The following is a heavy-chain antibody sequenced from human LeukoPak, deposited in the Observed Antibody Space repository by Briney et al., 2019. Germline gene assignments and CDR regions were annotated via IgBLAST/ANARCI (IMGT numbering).Heavy chain of an antibody. CDR1: GFTFADST. V-gene: IGHV3-49*03. CDR2: IGRKAYGGAI. J-gene: IGHJ4*02. Sequence: PGGSLRLSCTGSGFTFADSTLNWFRQAPGKGLEWVGFIGRKAYGGAIEYAASVKGRFTISRDDSKSIASLQMTSLRTEDTAVYYCSIPGSGRPWTPLDFWGQGTLVTVSP. CDR3: SIPGSGRPWTPLDF. D-gene: IGHD3-10*01.